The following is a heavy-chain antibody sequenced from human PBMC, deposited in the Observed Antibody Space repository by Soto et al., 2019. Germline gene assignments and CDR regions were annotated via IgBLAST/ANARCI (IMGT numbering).Heavy chain of an antibody. CDR1: GFTFSSYA. CDR2: ISYDGSNK. Sequence: GGSLRLSCAASGFTFSSYAMHWVRQAPGKGLEWVAVISYDGSNKYYADSVKGRFTISRDNSKNTLYLQMNSLRAEDTAVYYCASSFWSGYFVYWGQGTLVTVSS. D-gene: IGHD3-3*01. V-gene: IGHV3-30-3*01. CDR3: ASSFWSGYFVY. J-gene: IGHJ4*02.